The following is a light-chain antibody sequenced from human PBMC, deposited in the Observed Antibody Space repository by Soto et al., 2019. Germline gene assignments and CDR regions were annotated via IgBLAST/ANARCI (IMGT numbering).Light chain of an antibody. Sequence: EIVLTQSPGTLSLSPGELAALSCRASRSLSSTSLAWYQQRPGQAPRLLIYDASSRATGIPDRFSGSGSGTDFTLTINRLEPYDFAVYYCQQYVISPRTFGQWAKV. CDR2: DAS. J-gene: IGKJ1*01. CDR1: RSLSSTS. V-gene: IGKV3-20*01. CDR3: QQYVISPRT.